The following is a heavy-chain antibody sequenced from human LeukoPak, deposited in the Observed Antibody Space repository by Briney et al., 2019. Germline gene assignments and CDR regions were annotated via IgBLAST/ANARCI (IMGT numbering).Heavy chain of an antibody. Sequence: GGSLRLSCAASGFTFSSYGMSWVRQAPGKGLEWVSAITDSGNTFYADSVKGRFTISRDNSRNTLYLQMNSLRAEDTAVYYCANWYYYENGAYWCWGQGTLVTVSS. CDR2: ITDSGNT. CDR3: ANWYYYENGAYWC. D-gene: IGHD3-22*01. CDR1: GFTFSSYG. V-gene: IGHV3-23*01. J-gene: IGHJ4*02.